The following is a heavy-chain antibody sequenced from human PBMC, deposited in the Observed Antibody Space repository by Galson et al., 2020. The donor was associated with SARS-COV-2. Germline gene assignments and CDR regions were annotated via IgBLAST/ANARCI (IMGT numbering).Heavy chain of an antibody. J-gene: IGHJ6*02. Sequence: GESLKISCAASGFTFSSYGMHWVRQAPGKGLEWVAVISYDGSNKYYADSVKGRFTISRDNSKNTLYLQMNSLRAEDTAVYYCYGSGSYYYYYGMDVWGQGTTVTVSS. CDR3: YGSGSYYYYYGMDV. CDR2: ISYDGSNK. CDR1: GFTFSSYG. D-gene: IGHD3-10*01. V-gene: IGHV3-30*03.